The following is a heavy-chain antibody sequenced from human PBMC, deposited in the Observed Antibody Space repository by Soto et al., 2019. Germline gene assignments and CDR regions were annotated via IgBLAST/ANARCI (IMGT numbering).Heavy chain of an antibody. D-gene: IGHD5-12*01. J-gene: IGHJ4*02. CDR3: ASIYSGYEIDY. CDR2: IKQDGSEK. CDR1: GFTFSSYW. Sequence: GGSLRLSCAASGFTFSSYWMSWVRQAPGKGLEWVANIKQDGSEKYYVDSVKGRFTISRDNAKNSLYLQMNSLRAEDTAVYYCASIYSGYEIDYWGQGTLVTVSS. V-gene: IGHV3-7*05.